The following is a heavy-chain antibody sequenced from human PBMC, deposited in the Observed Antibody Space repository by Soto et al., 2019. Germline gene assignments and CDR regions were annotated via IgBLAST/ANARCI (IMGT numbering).Heavy chain of an antibody. Sequence: GESLKISCNGSGYSFTSYWIAWVRQMPGKGLEWMGIIYPSDSDTRYSPSFQGQVTISADKSISTAYLQWSSLKASDTAMYYCARLTSYCGGYARCYSYAFDIWGQGTMVTVSS. CDR2: IYPSDSDT. J-gene: IGHJ3*02. CDR3: ARLTSYCGGYARCYSYAFDI. D-gene: IGHD2-21*01. V-gene: IGHV5-51*01. CDR1: GYSFTSYW.